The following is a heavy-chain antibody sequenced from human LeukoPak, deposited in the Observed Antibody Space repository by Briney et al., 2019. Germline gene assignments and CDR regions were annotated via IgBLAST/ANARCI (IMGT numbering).Heavy chain of an antibody. CDR1: GFTFCSYW. Sequence: GGSLSLSCAATGFTFCSYWMSSVRQAPGKGLEWVANIKQDGSEKYYVDSVKGRFTISRDNAKNSLYLQMNSLRAEDTAVYYCARGKAAINYWGQGTLVTVSS. CDR2: IKQDGSEK. D-gene: IGHD2-2*02. V-gene: IGHV3-7*01. J-gene: IGHJ4*02. CDR3: ARGKAAINY.